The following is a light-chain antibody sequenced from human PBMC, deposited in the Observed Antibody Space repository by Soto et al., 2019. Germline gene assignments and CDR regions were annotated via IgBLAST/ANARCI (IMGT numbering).Light chain of an antibody. V-gene: IGKV3-11*01. CDR2: DAS. J-gene: IGKJ5*01. CDR3: QQRTNWRPIT. Sequence: EIVLTQSPATLSLSPGERATLSCRASQSVSTYLAWYQQKSGQAPRLLIYDASNRATGIPARFSGSGSGTDFTLTIGSLEPEDFAVYYCQQRTNWRPITFGQGTRLEIK. CDR1: QSVSTY.